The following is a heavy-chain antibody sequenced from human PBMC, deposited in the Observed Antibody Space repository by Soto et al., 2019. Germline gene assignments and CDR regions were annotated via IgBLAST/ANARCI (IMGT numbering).Heavy chain of an antibody. V-gene: IGHV3-30-3*01. CDR2: ISYDGSNK. J-gene: IGHJ4*02. Sequence: GGSLRLSCAASGFTFSSYAMHWVRQAPGKGLEWVAVISYDGSNKYYADSVKGRFTISRDNSKNTLYLQMNSLRAEDTAVYYCARGPDYDFWSGYYTSGYYFDYWGQGTLVTVSS. CDR1: GFTFSSYA. CDR3: ARGPDYDFWSGYYTSGYYFDY. D-gene: IGHD3-3*01.